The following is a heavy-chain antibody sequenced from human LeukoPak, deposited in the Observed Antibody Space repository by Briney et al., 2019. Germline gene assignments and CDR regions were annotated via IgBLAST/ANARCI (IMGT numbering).Heavy chain of an antibody. CDR2: IKPDGSER. V-gene: IGHV3-7*01. D-gene: IGHD3-22*01. J-gene: IGHJ4*02. CDR1: GFSMSVYW. Sequence: AGGSLRLPCEASGFSMSVYWMSWVRQAPGKGLEWVGNIKPDGSERNYVDSVKGRFTISRDNAKKSLYLQMNSLRAEDTAVYYCARDWGAYYHFFDYWGQGTLVTVSS. CDR3: ARDWGAYYHFFDY.